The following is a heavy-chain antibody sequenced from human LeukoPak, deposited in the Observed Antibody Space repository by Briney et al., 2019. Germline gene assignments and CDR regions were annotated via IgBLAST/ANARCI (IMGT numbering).Heavy chain of an antibody. CDR2: IKPDGSDK. V-gene: IGHV3-7*01. Sequence: GGSLRLSCAASGFTFSSSWMSWVRQASGKGLEWVANIKPDGSDKYYVDSVKGRFTISRDNAKNSLYLQMNSLRAEDTAVYCCARATSWSHWGQGTLVTVSS. CDR3: ARATSWSH. CDR1: GFTFSSSW. D-gene: IGHD2-2*01. J-gene: IGHJ4*02.